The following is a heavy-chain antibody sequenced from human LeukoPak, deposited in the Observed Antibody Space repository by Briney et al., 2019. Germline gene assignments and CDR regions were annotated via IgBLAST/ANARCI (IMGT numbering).Heavy chain of an antibody. V-gene: IGHV4-34*01. CDR1: VGSFSSYY. J-gene: IGHJ4*02. CDR2: INHSGST. CDR3: ARLIYYDSSGYLDY. Sequence: SETLSLTCAVYVGSFSSYYWSWIRQPPGKGLEWIGKINHSGSTNYNPSLKSRVTISVDMSKNQFSLKLSSVTAADTAVYYCARLIYYDSSGYLDYWGQGSLVTVSS. D-gene: IGHD3-22*01.